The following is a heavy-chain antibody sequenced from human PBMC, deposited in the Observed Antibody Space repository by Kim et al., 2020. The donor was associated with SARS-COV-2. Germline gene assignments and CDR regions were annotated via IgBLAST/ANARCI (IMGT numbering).Heavy chain of an antibody. D-gene: IGHD3-10*01. CDR2: INAGNGNT. CDR1: GYTFTSYA. CDR3: ARVEVWFGEPGARGGMDV. Sequence: ASVKVSCKASGYTFTSYAMHWVRQAPGQRLEWMGWINAGNGNTKYSQKFQGRVTITRDTSASTAYMELSSLRSEDTAVYYCARVEVWFGEPGARGGMDVWGQGTTVTVSS. J-gene: IGHJ6*02. V-gene: IGHV1-3*01.